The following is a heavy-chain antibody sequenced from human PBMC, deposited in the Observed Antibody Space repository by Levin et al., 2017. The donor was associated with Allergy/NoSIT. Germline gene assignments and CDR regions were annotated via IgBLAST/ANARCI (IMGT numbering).Heavy chain of an antibody. D-gene: IGHD3-16*01. Sequence: GESLKISCAASGFTFSNYWMHWVRQGLGKELVWVSRINGDGTSTTYADSVKGRFTISRDNAKNTVYLQMNSLRADDTAVYYCARDLFTWTTGGVDYWGQGALVTVSS. J-gene: IGHJ4*02. CDR2: INGDGTST. CDR1: GFTFSNYW. V-gene: IGHV3-74*01. CDR3: ARDLFTWTTGGVDY.